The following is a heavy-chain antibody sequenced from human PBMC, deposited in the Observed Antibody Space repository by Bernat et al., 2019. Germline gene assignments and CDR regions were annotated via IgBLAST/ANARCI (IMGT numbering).Heavy chain of an antibody. CDR3: ARGVTAGPNFDS. J-gene: IGHJ4*02. CDR2: VNHDGNT. D-gene: IGHD6-13*01. CDR1: GGSFSGYY. V-gene: IGHV4-34*02. Sequence: QVQLQQWGAGLLKPSGTLSLNCAVYGGSFSGYYWTWIRQPPGKGLEWIGEVNHDGNTNYNPSLKSRVTISGDTSKTQFSLKVRSVTAADTAVYFCARGVTAGPNFDSWGRGTLVTVSS.